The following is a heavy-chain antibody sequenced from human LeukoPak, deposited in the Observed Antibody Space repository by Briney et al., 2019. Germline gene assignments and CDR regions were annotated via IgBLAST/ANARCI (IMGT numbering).Heavy chain of an antibody. D-gene: IGHD5-24*01. CDR3: ARDRDHDYFDY. J-gene: IGHJ4*02. V-gene: IGHV3-20*04. CDR1: GFTFDDYG. Sequence: GGSLRLSCAASGFTFDDYGMSWVRQAPGKGLEWFSGINWNGGSTGYADSVKGRFTISRDNAKNSLYLQMNSLRAEDTALYYCARDRDHDYFDYWGQGTLVTVSS. CDR2: INWNGGST.